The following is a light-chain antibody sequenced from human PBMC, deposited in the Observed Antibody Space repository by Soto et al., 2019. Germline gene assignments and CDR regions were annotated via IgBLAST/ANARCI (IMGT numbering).Light chain of an antibody. Sequence: QLVLTQPPSASGSPGQSVTISCTGTSSGVGGYNYVSWYQQHPGKAPKLMIYEVSKRPSGVPDRFSGSKSGNTASLTVSGLQAEDEADYYCSSYAGSNILFGGGTKLTVL. CDR2: EVS. V-gene: IGLV2-8*01. CDR3: SSYAGSNIL. CDR1: SSGVGGYNY. J-gene: IGLJ2*01.